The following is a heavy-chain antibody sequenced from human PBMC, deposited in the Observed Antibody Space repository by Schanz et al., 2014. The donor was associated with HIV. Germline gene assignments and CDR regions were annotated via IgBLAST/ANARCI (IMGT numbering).Heavy chain of an antibody. J-gene: IGHJ6*02. Sequence: QVRLVESGGGVVQPGRSLRLSCAASGFTSSLYAFHWVRQAPGKGLEWVALISKDGSNKYYADTVKGRFTISRDNSENTMYLQVNSLRGEDTAVYFCARVANWDYYGMDVWGRGTTVTVSS. D-gene: IGHD3-16*01. CDR2: ISKDGSNK. CDR1: GFTSSLYA. CDR3: ARVANWDYYGMDV. V-gene: IGHV3-30*04.